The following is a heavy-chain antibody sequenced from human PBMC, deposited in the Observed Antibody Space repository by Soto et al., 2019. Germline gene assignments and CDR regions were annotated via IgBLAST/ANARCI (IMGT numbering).Heavy chain of an antibody. V-gene: IGHV1-18*01. D-gene: IGHD3-10*01. J-gene: IGHJ5*02. CDR2: ISAFNGNT. CDR3: ASSHAYYGSGSCYNWFDP. Sequence: ASVKVSCKASGYTFTSYGISWVRQAPGQGLEWMGWISAFNGNTNYAQKFQDRVTITRDRSMSTAYMELSSLRSEDTAMYYCASSHAYYGSGSCYNWFDPWGQGTLVTVSS. CDR1: GYTFTSYG.